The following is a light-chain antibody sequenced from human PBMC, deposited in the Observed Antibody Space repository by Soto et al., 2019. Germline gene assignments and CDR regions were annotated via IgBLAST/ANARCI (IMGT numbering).Light chain of an antibody. J-gene: IGLJ1*01. CDR2: YDS. CDR1: KIGSKS. CDR3: QVWDSSSDHYV. Sequence: SYELTQPPSVSVAPGQTARITCGGNKIGSKSVHWFQQKPGQAPVLVIYYDSDRPSGIPERFSGSNSGNTATLTISRVEAGDEAGYYCQVWDSSSDHYVFGTGTKVTVL. V-gene: IGLV3-21*04.